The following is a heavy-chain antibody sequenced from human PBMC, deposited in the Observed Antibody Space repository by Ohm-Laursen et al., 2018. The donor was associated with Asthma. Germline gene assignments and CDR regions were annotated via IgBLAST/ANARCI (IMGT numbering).Heavy chain of an antibody. Sequence: SLRLSFAPSGFTFSSYSMNWFRQAPGKGLEWVSSISSSSRYIYYADSVKGRFTISRDNAKNSLYLQMNSRGAEDTTVYYFARELGLYGLDVWGQGTAVTVS. CDR3: ARELGLYGLDV. V-gene: IGHV3-21*01. J-gene: IGHJ6*02. D-gene: IGHD3-16*01. CDR2: ISSSSRYI. CDR1: GFTFSSYS.